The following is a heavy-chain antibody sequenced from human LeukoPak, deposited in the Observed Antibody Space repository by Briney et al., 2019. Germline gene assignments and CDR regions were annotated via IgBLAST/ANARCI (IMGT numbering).Heavy chain of an antibody. CDR3: AREHSSSSGKVFDY. J-gene: IGHJ4*01. CDR1: GYTFPGYY. D-gene: IGHD6-6*01. CDR2: INPNSGGK. V-gene: IGHV1-2*02. Sequence: ASVKVSCKASGYTFPGYYMHWMRQAPGQGLEWMGWINPNSGGKNYAQKFQGRVTMTRDTSISTAYMELSRLRSDDTAVYYCAREHSSSSGKVFDYWGQGTLVTVSS.